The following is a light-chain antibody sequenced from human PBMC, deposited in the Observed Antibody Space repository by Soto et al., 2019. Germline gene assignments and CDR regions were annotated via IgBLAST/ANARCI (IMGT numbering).Light chain of an antibody. J-gene: IGKJ1*01. CDR3: QQNLGVHT. Sequence: EILLTQSPVTLSLSPGERATLSCRASQNVRDYLAWYQQKPGQAPRLLIYDAPNRATGIPARFSGSGSGTDFTLTISSLEPEDSAVYYCQQNLGVHTFGQGTKVDIK. CDR2: DAP. V-gene: IGKV3-11*01. CDR1: QNVRDY.